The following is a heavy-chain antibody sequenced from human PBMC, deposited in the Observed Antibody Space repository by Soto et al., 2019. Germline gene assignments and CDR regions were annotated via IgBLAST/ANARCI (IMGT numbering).Heavy chain of an antibody. V-gene: IGHV1-18*01. CDR3: ARGVRSVIYYHQYNCFAP. J-gene: IGHJ5*02. CDR1: GYTFTTYG. D-gene: IGHD3-10*01. CDR2: INGYNGNT. Sequence: QVQLVQSGGEVKKPGASVKVSCKASGYTFTTYGISWVRQAPGQGLEWMGWINGYNGNTKYAQKLQGRATMTTDTSTSTAYMDLRSLISDDTAVYYCARGVRSVIYYHQYNCFAPWGHVTLVTVSS.